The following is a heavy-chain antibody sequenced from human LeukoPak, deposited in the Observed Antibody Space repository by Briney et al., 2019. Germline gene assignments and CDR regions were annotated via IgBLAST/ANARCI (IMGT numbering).Heavy chain of an antibody. Sequence: RGSLSLSCPAAGFTFSSYSMNWVRQAPGKGLGWDSSISSSSSYIYYADSVKGRFTISRDNAKNSLYLQMNSLRAEDTAVYYCARDLLERGVSPFDYWGQGTLVTVSS. CDR2: ISSSSSYI. CDR1: GFTFSSYS. CDR3: ARDLLERGVSPFDY. D-gene: IGHD1-1*01. V-gene: IGHV3-21*01. J-gene: IGHJ4*02.